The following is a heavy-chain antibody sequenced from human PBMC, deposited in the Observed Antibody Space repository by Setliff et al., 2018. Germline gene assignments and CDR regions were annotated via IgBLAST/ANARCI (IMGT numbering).Heavy chain of an antibody. V-gene: IGHV4-34*01. CDR2: INHSGST. J-gene: IGHJ3*02. CDR1: GGSFSGYY. Sequence: SETLSLTCAVYGGSFSGYYWSWIRQPPGKGLEWIGEINHSGSTNYNPSLKSRVTISVDTSKNQLSLKLSSVSAADTAVYYCARWGENSGRPDWRAFDIWGQGTMVTVSS. CDR3: ARWGENSGRPDWRAFDI. D-gene: IGHD1-26*01.